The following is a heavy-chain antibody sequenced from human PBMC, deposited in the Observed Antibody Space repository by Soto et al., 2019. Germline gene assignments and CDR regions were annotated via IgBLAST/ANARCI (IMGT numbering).Heavy chain of an antibody. Sequence: ASVKVSCKASGGTFSSYAISWVRQAPGQGLEWMGGISAYNGNTNYAQKLQGRVTMTTDTSTSTAYMELRSLRSDDTAVYYCARDGRIVVVPAAIYYYGMDVWGQGTTVTVSS. CDR2: ISAYNGNT. V-gene: IGHV1-18*01. J-gene: IGHJ6*02. CDR1: GGTFSSYA. D-gene: IGHD2-2*01. CDR3: ARDGRIVVVPAAIYYYGMDV.